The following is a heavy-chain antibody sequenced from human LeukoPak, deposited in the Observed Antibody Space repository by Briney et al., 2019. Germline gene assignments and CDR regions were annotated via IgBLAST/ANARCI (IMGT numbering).Heavy chain of an antibody. J-gene: IGHJ5*02. CDR1: GGSISSSSYY. D-gene: IGHD3-10*01. Sequence: SETLSRTCTVSGGSISSSSYYWGWIRQPPGKGLEWIGSIYYSGNTYYNPSLKSRVTVSVDTSKDQFSLKLNSVTAADTAVYYCARPMIRGVKWFDPWGQGTLVTVSS. V-gene: IGHV4-39*01. CDR2: IYYSGNT. CDR3: ARPMIRGVKWFDP.